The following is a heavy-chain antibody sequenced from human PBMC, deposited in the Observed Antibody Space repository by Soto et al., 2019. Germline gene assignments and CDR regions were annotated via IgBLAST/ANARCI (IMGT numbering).Heavy chain of an antibody. J-gene: IGHJ6*02. CDR1: GYTFTSYG. CDR2: ISAYNGNT. V-gene: IGHV1-18*01. CDR3: ARGQSYYYDSSGYPTHSYYGMDV. Sequence: AAVKVSCKASGYTFTSYGISWVRQAPGQGXEWMGWISAYNGNTNYAQKLQGRVTMTTDTSTSTAYMELRSLRSDDTAVYYCARGQSYYYDSSGYPTHSYYGMDVWGQGTTVTVSS. D-gene: IGHD3-22*01.